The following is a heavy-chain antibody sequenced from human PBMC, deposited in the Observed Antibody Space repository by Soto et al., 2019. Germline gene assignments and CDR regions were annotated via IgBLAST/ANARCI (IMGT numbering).Heavy chain of an antibody. D-gene: IGHD6-13*01. CDR3: AREAAAAGTYYYYYYMDV. CDR1: GFTFSSSW. V-gene: IGHV3-48*01. CDR2: IKNSSSTI. Sequence: GGSLSLSCAASGFTFSSSWMGWVRQAPGKGLEWVSYIKNSSSTIYYADSVKGRFTISRDNAKNSLYLQMNSLRAEDTALYYCAREAAAAGTYYYYYYMDVWGKGTTVTVSS. J-gene: IGHJ6*03.